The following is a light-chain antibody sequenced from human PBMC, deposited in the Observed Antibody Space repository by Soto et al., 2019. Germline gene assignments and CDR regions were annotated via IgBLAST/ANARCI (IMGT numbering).Light chain of an antibody. CDR3: QHYGSSPPYT. CDR1: RSVSSSY. Sequence: IVLTQSPDTLSLSPGERATLYCMASRSVSSSYLAWYQHQAGQAPRLLISGASNRATDIPDRFSGSESGTDFTLTISRLEPEDLAVYYCQHYGSSPPYTFGQGTKLEIK. CDR2: GAS. V-gene: IGKV3-20*01. J-gene: IGKJ2*01.